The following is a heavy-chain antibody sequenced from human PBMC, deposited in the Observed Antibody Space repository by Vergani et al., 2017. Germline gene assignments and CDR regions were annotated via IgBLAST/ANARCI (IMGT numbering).Heavy chain of an antibody. J-gene: IGHJ4*02. CDR1: GFTFSSYG. Sequence: QVQLVESGGGVVQPGRSLRLSCAASGFTFSSYGMHWVRQAPGKGLEWVAVIWYDGSNKYHTDSVKGRFTISRDDSKDTLYLQMNSLRAEDTAVYYCAKNRVYYYDSSSSNWGQGTLVTVSS. CDR3: AKNRVYYYDSSSSN. D-gene: IGHD3-22*01. V-gene: IGHV3-33*06. CDR2: IWYDGSNK.